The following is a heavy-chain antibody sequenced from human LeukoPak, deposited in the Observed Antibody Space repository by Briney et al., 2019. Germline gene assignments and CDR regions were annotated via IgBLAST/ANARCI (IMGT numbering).Heavy chain of an antibody. CDR1: GFTFSDYA. CDR3: AKGGDGYNYYFDY. CDR2: ISGSGGSI. V-gene: IGHV3-23*01. D-gene: IGHD5-24*01. J-gene: IGHJ4*02. Sequence: GGSLRLSCTASGFTFSDYAMSWVRQAPGKGLEWVSGISGSGGSIRYADSVKGRFIISRDNSKNTLYLQMNSLRAEDTAVYYCAKGGDGYNYYFDYWGQGALVTVSS.